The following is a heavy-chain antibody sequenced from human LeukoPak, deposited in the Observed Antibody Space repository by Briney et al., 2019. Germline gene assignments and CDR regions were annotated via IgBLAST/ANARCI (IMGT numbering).Heavy chain of an antibody. Sequence: PGGSLRLSCAASGFTFSSYEMNWVRQAPGKGLEWVSYISSSGSTIYYADSVKGRFTISRDNAKNSLYLQMNSLRAEDTAVYYCAKDRGIAVAGPSWYFDLWGRGTLVTVSS. D-gene: IGHD6-19*01. V-gene: IGHV3-48*03. CDR1: GFTFSSYE. CDR3: AKDRGIAVAGPSWYFDL. J-gene: IGHJ2*01. CDR2: ISSSGSTI.